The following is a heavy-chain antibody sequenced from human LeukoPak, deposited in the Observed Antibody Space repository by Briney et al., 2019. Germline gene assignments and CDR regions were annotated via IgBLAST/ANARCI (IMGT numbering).Heavy chain of an antibody. J-gene: IGHJ4*02. Sequence: PGGSLRLSCAASGFTFRLYAMSWVRQAPGKGLEWVSGLDGDSGRTYYEDSVKGRFTVSRDNSKNTLYLQMNSLRAEDTAVYYCAKISQRFLEWSRILDYWGQGTLVTVSS. CDR2: LDGDSGRT. CDR3: AKISQRFLEWSRILDY. V-gene: IGHV3-23*01. CDR1: GFTFRLYA. D-gene: IGHD3-3*01.